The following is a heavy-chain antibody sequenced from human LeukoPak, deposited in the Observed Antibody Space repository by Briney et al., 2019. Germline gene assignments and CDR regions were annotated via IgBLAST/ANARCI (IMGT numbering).Heavy chain of an antibody. CDR3: ARENVGFGSWLDS. CDR2: IYSGGSK. J-gene: IGHJ5*01. CDR1: GFIVSNNY. V-gene: IGHV3-53*01. D-gene: IGHD3-10*01. Sequence: PGGSLRLSCAASGFIVSNNYMSWVRQPPGKGLEWVSVIYSGGSKYYADSVKVRFTISRDNSKNTVYLQMDDLRPEDTAVYYCARENVGFGSWLDSWGQGTLVAVSS.